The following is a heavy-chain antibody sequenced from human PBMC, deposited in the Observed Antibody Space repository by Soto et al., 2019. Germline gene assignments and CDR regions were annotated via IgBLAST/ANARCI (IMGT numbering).Heavy chain of an antibody. CDR1: GFTFSNYG. D-gene: IGHD3-22*01. CDR3: AKSYYDSSGYYSWYFDL. V-gene: IGHV3-30*18. J-gene: IGHJ2*01. CDR2: ISYDGTNK. Sequence: QVQLVESGGGVVQPGRSLRLSCAASGFTFSNYGMHWVRQAPGKGLEWVAVISYDGTNKYYADSVKGRFTISRDNSKNTLYLQMNSLRAEDTAMYYCAKSYYDSSGYYSWYFDLWGRGTLVTVSS.